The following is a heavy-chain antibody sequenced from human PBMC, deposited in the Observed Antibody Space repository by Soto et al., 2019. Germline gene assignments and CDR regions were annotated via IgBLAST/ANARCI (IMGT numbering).Heavy chain of an antibody. V-gene: IGHV1-69*08. Sequence: QVQLVQSGAEVKKPGSSVKVSCKASGGTFSSYTISWVRQAPGQGLEWMGRIIPILGIANYAQKFQGRVTITADKSTRTDEMQSISLRSEDTAVYFCARDVRPGYSSSSGSLDIWGQGTMVTVSS. D-gene: IGHD6-13*01. CDR2: IIPILGIA. CDR1: GGTFSSYT. J-gene: IGHJ3*02. CDR3: ARDVRPGYSSSSGSLDI.